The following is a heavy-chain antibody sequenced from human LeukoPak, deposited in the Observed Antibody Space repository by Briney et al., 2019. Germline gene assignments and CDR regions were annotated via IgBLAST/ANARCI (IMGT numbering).Heavy chain of an antibody. CDR1: GFTFSNYG. CDR3: AKAGRVVITVSYFDY. Sequence: GGSLRLSCAASGFTFSNYGMGWVRQTPGKGLEWLSSVSGSGANTYYADSVKGRFTISRDNSKNTLYLQMNSLRAEDTAVYYCAKAGRVVITVSYFDYWDQGTLVTVSS. V-gene: IGHV3-23*01. J-gene: IGHJ4*02. CDR2: VSGSGANT. D-gene: IGHD3-22*01.